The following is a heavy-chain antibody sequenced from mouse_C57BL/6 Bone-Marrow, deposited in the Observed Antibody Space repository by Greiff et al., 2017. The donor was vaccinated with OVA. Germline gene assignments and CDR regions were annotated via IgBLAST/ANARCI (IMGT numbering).Heavy chain of an antibody. CDR1: GFTFSSYA. J-gene: IGHJ2*01. CDR2: ISDGGSYT. Sequence: EVKLMESGGGLVKPGGSLKLSCAASGFTFSSYAMSWVRQTPEKRLEWVATISDGGSYTYYPDNVKGRFTISRDNAKNNLYLQMSQLKSEDTAMYYCAKDPLWCYSKGIYFDYWGQGTTLTVSS. D-gene: IGHD2-5*01. CDR3: AKDPLWCYSKGIYFDY. V-gene: IGHV5-4*01.